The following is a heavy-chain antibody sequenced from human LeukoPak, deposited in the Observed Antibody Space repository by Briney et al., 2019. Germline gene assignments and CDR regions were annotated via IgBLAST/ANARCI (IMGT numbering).Heavy chain of an antibody. CDR3: AKVAKYYYGSETYYFFEH. D-gene: IGHD3-10*01. Sequence: GGSLRLSCAASGFTFTTYWMSWVRQAPGKGLEGVANIKQDGTEKYYVDSVKGRFTISRDNAKNSLYLQMNRLRVEDTAVYYCAKVAKYYYGSETYYFFEHWGQGTPVTASS. CDR2: IKQDGTEK. J-gene: IGHJ4*02. CDR1: GFTFTTYW. V-gene: IGHV3-7*01.